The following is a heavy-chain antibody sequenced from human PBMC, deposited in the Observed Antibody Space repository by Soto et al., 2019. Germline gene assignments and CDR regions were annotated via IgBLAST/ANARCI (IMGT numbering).Heavy chain of an antibody. Sequence: PGESLKISCQGSGYSFSNYWIGWVRQMPGKGLEWMGIIYPGDSDARYSPSFQGQVTISADKSTNIVYLQWRSLRASDTATYYCARHQSGSGNSNFDFWGQGTPVTVSS. CDR3: ARHQSGSGNSNFDF. D-gene: IGHD3-10*01. CDR1: GYSFSNYW. J-gene: IGHJ4*02. V-gene: IGHV5-51*01. CDR2: IYPGDSDA.